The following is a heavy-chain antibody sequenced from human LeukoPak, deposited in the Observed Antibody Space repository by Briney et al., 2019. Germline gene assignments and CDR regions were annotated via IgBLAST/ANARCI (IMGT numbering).Heavy chain of an antibody. D-gene: IGHD6-19*01. CDR2: ISGSGSST. Sequence: GGSLRLSCAASGFTFSIYTMSWVRQAPGKGLEWVSAISGSGSSTYYADSVKGRFTISRDNSENTLYLQMSSLRAEDTAVYYCAKRPAGTLDYWGQGTLVTVSS. J-gene: IGHJ4*02. V-gene: IGHV3-23*01. CDR3: AKRPAGTLDY. CDR1: GFTFSIYT.